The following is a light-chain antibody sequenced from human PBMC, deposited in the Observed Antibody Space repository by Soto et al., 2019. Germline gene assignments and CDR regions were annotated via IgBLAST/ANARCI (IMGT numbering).Light chain of an antibody. CDR1: QSISSY. CDR3: QQSYSTPRT. Sequence: DIQMTQSPSSLSASVGDRITITCRASQSISSYLNWYQQKPGKAPKLLIYDASSVQSGVPSRFSGSGSGTDFTLNISSLQPEDFATYYCQQSYSTPRTFGQGTQVEIK. J-gene: IGKJ1*01. CDR2: DAS. V-gene: IGKV1-39*01.